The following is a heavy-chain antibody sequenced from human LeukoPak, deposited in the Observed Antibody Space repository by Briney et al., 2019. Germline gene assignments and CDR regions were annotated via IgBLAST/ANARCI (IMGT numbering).Heavy chain of an antibody. D-gene: IGHD2-21*01. CDR3: ARTPIVVVIADDAFDI. CDR2: IYSGGST. J-gene: IGHJ3*02. V-gene: IGHV3-66*02. Sequence: GGSLRLSCAASGFTVSSNYMSWVRQAPGKGLEWVSVIYSGGSTYYADSVKGRFTISRDNSKNTQYLQMNSLRAEDTAVYYCARTPIVVVIADDAFDILGQGTMVTVSS. CDR1: GFTVSSNY.